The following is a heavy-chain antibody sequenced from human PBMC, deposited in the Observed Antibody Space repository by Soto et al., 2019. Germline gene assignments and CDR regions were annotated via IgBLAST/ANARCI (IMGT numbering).Heavy chain of an antibody. D-gene: IGHD3-3*01. CDR3: AKASTIFGVVTRIDY. V-gene: IGHV3-23*01. CDR1: GFTFSSYA. J-gene: IGHJ4*02. Sequence: EVQLLESGGGLVQPGGSLRLSCAAAGFTFSSYARSWVRQAPGKGLEWVSAISGSGGSTYYADSVQGRFTITRDNSKNTPYRQMNSLRAEDTDVYYCAKASTIFGVVTRIDYWGQGTLVTVSS. CDR2: ISGSGGST.